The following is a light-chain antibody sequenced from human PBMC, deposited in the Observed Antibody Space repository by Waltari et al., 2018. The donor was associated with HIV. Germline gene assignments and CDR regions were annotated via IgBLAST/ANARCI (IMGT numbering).Light chain of an antibody. CDR3: QQYGSSPYT. J-gene: IGKJ2*01. Sequence: EIVLTQSPDTLSLSPGERATLSCRTSQSVSSTYLAWYQQKPGQAPRLVIYGASSRATGIPDRFSGSGSGTDFALTISRLEPEDFAVYYCQQYGSSPYTFGQGTKLEIK. CDR2: GAS. V-gene: IGKV3-20*01. CDR1: QSVSSTY.